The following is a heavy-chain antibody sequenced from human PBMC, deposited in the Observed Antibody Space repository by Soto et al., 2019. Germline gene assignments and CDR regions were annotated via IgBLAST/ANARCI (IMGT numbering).Heavy chain of an antibody. D-gene: IGHD6-6*01. J-gene: IGHJ4*02. CDR1: GGTFSSYA. CDR2: IIPIFGTA. Sequence: PVKVSCKASGGTFSSYAISWVGQAPGQGLEWMGGIIPIFGTANYAQKFQGRVTITADESTSTAYMELSSLRSEDTAVYYCARDWGIAARRGAFDYWGQGTLVTVSS. CDR3: ARDWGIAARRGAFDY. V-gene: IGHV1-69*13.